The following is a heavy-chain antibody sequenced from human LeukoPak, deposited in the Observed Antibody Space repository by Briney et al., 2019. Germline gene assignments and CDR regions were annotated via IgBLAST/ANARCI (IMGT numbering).Heavy chain of an antibody. CDR1: GYTFTSYG. CDR2: IIPIFGTA. Sequence: SVKVSCKASGYTFTSYGISWVRQAPGQGLEWMGGIIPIFGTANYAQKFQGRVTITADESTSTAYMELSSLRSEDTAVYYCARGPYYDFWSGYYPTKYFQHWGQGTLVTVSS. J-gene: IGHJ1*01. CDR3: ARGPYYDFWSGYYPTKYFQH. V-gene: IGHV1-69*13. D-gene: IGHD3-3*01.